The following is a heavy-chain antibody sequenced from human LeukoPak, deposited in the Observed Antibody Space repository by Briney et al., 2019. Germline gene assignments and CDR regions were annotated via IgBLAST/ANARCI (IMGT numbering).Heavy chain of an antibody. CDR2: ISPSGGIT. CDR3: AKDWVHCSSTSCYKWFDP. Sequence: GGSLRLSCGASGFTFSSHGMNWVRQAPGKGLEWVSGISPSGGITYYTDSVKGRFTISRDNSKNTLYLQMNSLRAEDTAVYYCAKDWVHCSSTSCYKWFDPWGQGTLVTVSS. CDR1: GFTFSSHG. D-gene: IGHD2-2*02. J-gene: IGHJ5*02. V-gene: IGHV3-23*01.